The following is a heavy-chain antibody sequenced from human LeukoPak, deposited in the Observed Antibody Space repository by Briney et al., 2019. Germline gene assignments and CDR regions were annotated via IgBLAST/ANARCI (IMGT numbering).Heavy chain of an antibody. V-gene: IGHV1-2*02. Sequence: ASVKDSCKASGYTFTGYYMHWVRQAPGQGLEWMGWINPNSGGTNYAQKFQGRVTMTRDTSISTAYMELSRLRSDDTAVYYCARDLSGGQNYYYGMDVWGQGTTVTVSS. J-gene: IGHJ6*02. CDR1: GYTFTGYY. CDR2: INPNSGGT. CDR3: ARDLSGGQNYYYGMDV. D-gene: IGHD2-15*01.